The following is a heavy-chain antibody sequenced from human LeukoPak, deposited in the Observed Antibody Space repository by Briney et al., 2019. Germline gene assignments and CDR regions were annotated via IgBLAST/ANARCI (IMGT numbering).Heavy chain of an antibody. CDR2: INPSSGGT. Sequence: ASVKVSCKASGYTFTGYYMHWVRQAPGQGLEWMGWINPSSGGTNYAQKFQGRVTMTRDTSISTAYMELSRLRADDTAIYYCARDVGEYCSSVSCYASDYWGQGTLVTVSS. J-gene: IGHJ4*02. CDR3: ARDVGEYCSSVSCYASDY. V-gene: IGHV1-2*02. D-gene: IGHD2-2*01. CDR1: GYTFTGYY.